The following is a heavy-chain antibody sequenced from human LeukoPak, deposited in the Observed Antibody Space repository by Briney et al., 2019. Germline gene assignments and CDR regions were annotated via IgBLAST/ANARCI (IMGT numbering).Heavy chain of an antibody. Sequence: PSETLSLTCAVYGGSFSGYYWSWIRQPPGKGLEWIGEINHSGSTNYNPSLKSRVTISVDTSKNQFSLKLSSVTAADTAVYYCAITYYDFWSGYYTSTDAFDIWGQGTMVTVSS. J-gene: IGHJ3*02. CDR1: GGSFSGYY. V-gene: IGHV4-34*01. CDR3: AITYYDFWSGYYTSTDAFDI. D-gene: IGHD3-3*01. CDR2: INHSGST.